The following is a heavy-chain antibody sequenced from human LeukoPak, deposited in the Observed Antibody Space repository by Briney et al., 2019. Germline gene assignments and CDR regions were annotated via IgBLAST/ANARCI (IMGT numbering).Heavy chain of an antibody. D-gene: IGHD4-17*01. Sequence: SETLSLTCTVSGGSVSSGNYYWSWIRQPPGKGLEWIGYIYYSGSTNYNPSLKSRVTISVDTSKNQFSLKLRSVTAADTAVYYCARADYDALDYWGQGTLVIVSS. J-gene: IGHJ4*02. CDR2: IYYSGST. V-gene: IGHV4-61*01. CDR3: ARADYDALDY. CDR1: GGSVSSGNYY.